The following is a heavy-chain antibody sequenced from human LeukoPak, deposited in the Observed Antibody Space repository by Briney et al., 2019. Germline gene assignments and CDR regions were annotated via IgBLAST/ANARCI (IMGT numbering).Heavy chain of an antibody. CDR2: ISSSGSTI. D-gene: IGHD3-10*01. CDR1: GFTFSSYE. Sequence: GGSRRLSCAASGFTFSSYEMNWVRQAPGKGLEWVSDISSSGSTIYYADSVKGRFTISRDNAKNSLYLQMNSLRAEDTAVYYCARDGTIGPRGYYYYMDVWGKGTTVTVSS. CDR3: ARDGTIGPRGYYYYMDV. V-gene: IGHV3-48*03. J-gene: IGHJ6*03.